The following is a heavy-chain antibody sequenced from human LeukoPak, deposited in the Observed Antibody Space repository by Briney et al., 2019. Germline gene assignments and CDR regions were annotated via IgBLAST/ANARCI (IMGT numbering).Heavy chain of an antibody. J-gene: IGHJ3*02. CDR3: ARDSRYSHSSGAFDI. V-gene: IGHV1-18*01. Sequence: ASVKVSCKASGYTFTSYGISWVRQAPGQGLEWMGWISAYNGNTNYARKLQGRVTMTTDTSTSTAYMELRSLTSHDTAVYYCARDSRYSHSSGAFDIWGQGTMVTVSS. D-gene: IGHD6-6*01. CDR1: GYTFTSYG. CDR2: ISAYNGNT.